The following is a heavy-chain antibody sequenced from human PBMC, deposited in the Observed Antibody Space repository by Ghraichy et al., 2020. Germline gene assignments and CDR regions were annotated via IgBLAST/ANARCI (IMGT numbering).Heavy chain of an antibody. CDR1: GFAFTYYG. Sequence: GGSLRLSCSASGFAFTYYGMHWVRQAPGKGLEWVALIWSNGNNKYYADSVKGRFTISRDNSKNTLYLQMHSLRAEDTAVYFCARVGGTNSLYYFDYWGQGAHVTVSS. J-gene: IGHJ4*02. CDR2: IWSNGNNK. CDR3: ARVGGTNSLYYFDY. D-gene: IGHD2-2*01. V-gene: IGHV3-33*01.